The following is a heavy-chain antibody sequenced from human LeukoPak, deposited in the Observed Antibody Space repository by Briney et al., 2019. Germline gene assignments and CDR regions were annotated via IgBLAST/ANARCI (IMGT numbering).Heavy chain of an antibody. V-gene: IGHV3-48*03. CDR2: ISSSGSTI. D-gene: IGHD6-19*01. J-gene: IGHJ3*02. Sequence: HAGGSLRLSCAASRFTFSSYEMNWVRQAPGKGLEWVSYISSSGSTIYYADSVKGRFTISRDNSKNTLYLQMNSLRAEDTAVYYCAKDQQWLVGPGAFDIWGQGTMVTVSS. CDR1: RFTFSSYE. CDR3: AKDQQWLVGPGAFDI.